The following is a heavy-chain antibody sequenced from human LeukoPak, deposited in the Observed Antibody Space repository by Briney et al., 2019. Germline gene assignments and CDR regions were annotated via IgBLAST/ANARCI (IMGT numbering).Heavy chain of an antibody. CDR2: IIPIFGTA. CDR1: GGTFSSYA. V-gene: IGHV1-69*05. D-gene: IGHD5-12*01. Sequence: SVKVSCKASGGTFSSYAISWVRQAPGQGLEWMGRIIPIFGTANYAQKFQGRVTITTDESTSTAYMELSSLRSEDTAVYYCARSLYSGYVYWFDPWGQGTLVTLSS. J-gene: IGHJ5*02. CDR3: ARSLYSGYVYWFDP.